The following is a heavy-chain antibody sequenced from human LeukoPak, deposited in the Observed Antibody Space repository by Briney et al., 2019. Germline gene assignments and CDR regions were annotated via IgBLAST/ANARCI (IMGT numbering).Heavy chain of an antibody. CDR3: ARSANWFDP. V-gene: IGHV4-59*01. Sequence: SETLSLTCTVSGGSISSYYWSWIRHPPGKGLEWIGYIYYSGSTNYNPSLKSRVTISVDTSKNQFSLKLSSVTAADTAVYYCARSANWFDPWGQGTLVTVSS. J-gene: IGHJ5*02. CDR2: IYYSGST. CDR1: GGSISSYY.